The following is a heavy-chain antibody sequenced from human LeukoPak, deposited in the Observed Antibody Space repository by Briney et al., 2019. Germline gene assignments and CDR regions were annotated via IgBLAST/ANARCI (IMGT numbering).Heavy chain of an antibody. Sequence: GGSMRLSCAASGLSFSAYKMHWVRQAPRKGLVWVSRISTDGYTTDYADFVQGRFTASRDNTKNTWSLEMNSLRAEDTAVYYCVVGGSPGYWGQGTLVTVSS. J-gene: IGHJ4*02. CDR3: VVGGSPGY. D-gene: IGHD2-15*01. V-gene: IGHV3-74*01. CDR2: ISTDGYTT. CDR1: GLSFSAYK.